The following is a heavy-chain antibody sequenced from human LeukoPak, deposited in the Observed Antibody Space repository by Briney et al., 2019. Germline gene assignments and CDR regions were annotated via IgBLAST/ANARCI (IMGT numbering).Heavy chain of an antibody. CDR2: INQYGNEK. CDR1: GFTFSTYW. CDR3: AVNSPLDY. Sequence: GGSLRLSCAASGFTFSTYWMNWVRQAPGKGLEWVANINQYGNEKYYVDSVKGRFTISRDNGKNSLYLEMNSLRAEDTGVYYCAVNSPLDYWGQGTLVTVSS. V-gene: IGHV3-7*01. J-gene: IGHJ4*02.